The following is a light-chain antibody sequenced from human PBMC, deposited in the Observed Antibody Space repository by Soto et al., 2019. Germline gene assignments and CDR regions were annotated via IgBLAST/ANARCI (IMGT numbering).Light chain of an antibody. Sequence: QSALTQPPSASGSPGQSVTISCTGTSSDVGGYNYVSWYQQHPGKAPKLMIYEVSKRPSGVPDRFSGSKSGNTASLTVSGLQAEDEADYYCSSYPGSNVVFGGGTKATVL. CDR1: SSDVGGYNY. CDR3: SSYPGSNVV. CDR2: EVS. J-gene: IGLJ2*01. V-gene: IGLV2-8*01.